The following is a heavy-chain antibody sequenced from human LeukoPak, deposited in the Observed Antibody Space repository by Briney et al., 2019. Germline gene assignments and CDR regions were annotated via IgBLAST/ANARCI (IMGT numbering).Heavy chain of an antibody. J-gene: IGHJ4*02. D-gene: IGHD6-13*01. Sequence: SETLSLTCAVYGGSFSGYYWSWIRQPPGKGLEWIGEINHSGSTNYNPSLKSRVTISVGTSKNQFSLKLSSVTAADTAVYYCARGSSSWYFDYWGQGTLVTVSS. CDR1: GGSFSGYY. CDR3: ARGSSSWYFDY. V-gene: IGHV4-34*01. CDR2: INHSGST.